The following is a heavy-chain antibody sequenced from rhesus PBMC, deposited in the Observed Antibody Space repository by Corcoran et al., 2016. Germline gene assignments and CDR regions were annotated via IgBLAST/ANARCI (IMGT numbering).Heavy chain of an antibody. CDR2: FYGGSGST. Sequence: QVQLQESGPGVVKPSETPSLTCAVSGGSISGYSLWSWIRQPPGKGLEWIGYFYGGSGSTRYNPSPKCRVIISIDTSKNQFSLKLSSVTAADTAVYYCARETYSGRAFDYWGQGVLVTVSS. J-gene: IGHJ4*01. D-gene: IGHD6-25*01. V-gene: IGHV4S7*01. CDR1: GGSISGYSL. CDR3: ARETYSGRAFDY.